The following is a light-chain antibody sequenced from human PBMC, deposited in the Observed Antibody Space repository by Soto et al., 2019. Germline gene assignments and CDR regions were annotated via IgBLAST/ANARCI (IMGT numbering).Light chain of an antibody. J-gene: IGKJ1*01. CDR2: DAS. V-gene: IGKV1-5*01. CDR1: QSISSW. CDR3: QQYKSFWT. Sequence: DIPMTQSPASLSASVGDRATITCRASQSISSWLAWYQQKPGKAPKLLIYDASSLESGVPSRFSGSGSGTEFTLTISSLQSEDFATYYCQQYKSFWTFGQGTKVDI.